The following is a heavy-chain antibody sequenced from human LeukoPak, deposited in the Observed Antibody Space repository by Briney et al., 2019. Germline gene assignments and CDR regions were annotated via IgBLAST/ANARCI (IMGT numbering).Heavy chain of an antibody. CDR2: ISGSGGST. CDR3: AKDTLQYPRPYYFDY. D-gene: IGHD4-11*01. V-gene: IGHV3-23*01. J-gene: IGHJ4*02. Sequence: PGGSLRLSCAASGFTFSSYAMSWVRQAPGKGLEWVSAISGSGGSTYYADSVKGRFTISRDNSKNTLYLQMNSLRAEDTAVYYCAKDTLQYPRPYYFDYWGQGTLVTVSS. CDR1: GFTFSSYA.